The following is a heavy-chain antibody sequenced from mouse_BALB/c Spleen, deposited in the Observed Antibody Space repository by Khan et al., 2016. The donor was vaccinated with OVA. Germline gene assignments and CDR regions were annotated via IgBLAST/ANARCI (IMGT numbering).Heavy chain of an antibody. CDR3: ARLYAMDY. V-gene: IGHV5-6*01. CDR1: GFTFSSYG. J-gene: IGHJ4*01. Sequence: EVMLVESGGDLVKPGGSLKLSCAASGFTFSSYGMSWVRQTPDKRLEWVATISSGGSYTYYPDSVKGRFTISRDNAKNTLYLQMSSLKSEDTAMYYCARLYAMDYWGQGTSVTVSS. CDR2: ISSGGSYT.